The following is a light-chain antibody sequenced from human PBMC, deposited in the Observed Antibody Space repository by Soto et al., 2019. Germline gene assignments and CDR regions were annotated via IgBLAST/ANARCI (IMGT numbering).Light chain of an antibody. CDR3: QQYHSWPPRT. Sequence: EIVMTQSPTIGSVSPGERATLSGRASQSVSSNLAWYQQKPGQAPRLLIYGVYTRAPGIPARFSGSGSGTAFTLTISSLQSEDFAASYCQQYHSWPPRTFGQGTKGDIK. V-gene: IGKV3D-15*01. CDR2: GVY. J-gene: IGKJ1*01. CDR1: QSVSSN.